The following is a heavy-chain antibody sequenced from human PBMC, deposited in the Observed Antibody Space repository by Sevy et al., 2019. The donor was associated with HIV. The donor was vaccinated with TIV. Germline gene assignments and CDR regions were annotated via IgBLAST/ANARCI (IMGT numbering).Heavy chain of an antibody. Sequence: SETLSLTCTVSGGSISSSDNYWGWIRQPPGKGLDWIASSYYSGSTYYNPSLKSRVTISVDTSKNQVSLKLRSVTAADTAVYHCARRRVEDYYGSGTPPLVNGPFDIWGQGTMVTVSS. CDR1: GGSISSSDNY. V-gene: IGHV4-39*01. CDR3: ARRRVEDYYGSGTPPLVNGPFDI. D-gene: IGHD3-10*01. CDR2: SYYSGST. J-gene: IGHJ3*02.